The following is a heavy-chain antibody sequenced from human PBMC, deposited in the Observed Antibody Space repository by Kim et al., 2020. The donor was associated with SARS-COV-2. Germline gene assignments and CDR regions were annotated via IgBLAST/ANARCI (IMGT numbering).Heavy chain of an antibody. CDR2: IYYSGST. CDR3: ARGRGYYDFWSGYYPYFDY. V-gene: IGHV4-59*13. Sequence: SETLSLTCTVSGGSISSYYWSWIRQPPGKGLEWIGYIYYSGSTNYNPSLKSRVTISVDTSKNQFSLKLSSVTAADTAVYYGARGRGYYDFWSGYYPYFDYWGQGTLVTVSS. D-gene: IGHD3-3*01. CDR1: GGSISSYY. J-gene: IGHJ4*02.